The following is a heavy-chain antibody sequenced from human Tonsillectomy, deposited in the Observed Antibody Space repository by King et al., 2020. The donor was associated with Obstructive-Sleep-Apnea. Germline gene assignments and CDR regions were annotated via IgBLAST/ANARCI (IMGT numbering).Heavy chain of an antibody. CDR1: GGSISSSSYY. J-gene: IGHJ5*02. CDR3: ARDGSSGGSGWFDP. D-gene: IGHD2-15*01. Sequence: QLQESGPGLVKPSETLSLTCTVSGGSISSSSYYWGWIRQPPGNGLEWSGSIYYSGSTYYNPSLKSRVPISVDTSKNQFSLKLSSVTAADTAVYYCARDGSSGGSGWFDPWGQGTLVTVSS. CDR2: IYYSGST. V-gene: IGHV4-39*07.